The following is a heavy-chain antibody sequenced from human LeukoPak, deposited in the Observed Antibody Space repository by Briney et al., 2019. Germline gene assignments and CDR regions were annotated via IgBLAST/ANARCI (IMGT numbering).Heavy chain of an antibody. V-gene: IGHV1-18*01. D-gene: IGHD6-13*01. CDR2: INTYNGNT. CDR3: ARDSGRNSSWYERLDY. Sequence: GASVKVSCKTSGYIFTVYGISWVRQAPGQGLEWMGWINTYNGNTNYAQKLQGRVTLTTDTSTSTVYMELTSLRSDDTAMYYCARDSGRNSSWYERLDYWGQGTLVTVSS. CDR1: GYIFTVYG. J-gene: IGHJ4*02.